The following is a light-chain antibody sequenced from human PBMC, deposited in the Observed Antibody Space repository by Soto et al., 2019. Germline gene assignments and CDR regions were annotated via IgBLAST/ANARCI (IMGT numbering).Light chain of an antibody. CDR3: QQYGSSPPYT. CDR2: GAS. CDR1: QSVSSY. Sequence: ETVLTQSPGTLSLSPGESATLSCRASQSVSSYLAWYQQKPAQAPRLLIYGASSRATGIPDRFSGSGSGTDFTLTISRLEPEDFAVYYCQQYGSSPPYTFGQGTKLEIK. J-gene: IGKJ2*01. V-gene: IGKV3-20*01.